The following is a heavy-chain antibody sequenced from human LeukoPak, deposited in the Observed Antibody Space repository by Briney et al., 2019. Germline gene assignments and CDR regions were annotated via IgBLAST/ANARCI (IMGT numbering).Heavy chain of an antibody. J-gene: IGHJ3*02. CDR3: ARDKGSGYYYDDAFDI. D-gene: IGHD3-22*01. CDR1: GGSLSIYY. Sequence: SETLSLTCTVSGGSLSIYYWSWIRQPAGKGLEWIGRIYTSGSTSYNPSLKSRVTMSLDTSKNQFSLKLSSVTAADTAVYYGARDKGSGYYYDDAFDIWGQGTMVTVSS. CDR2: IYTSGST. V-gene: IGHV4-4*07.